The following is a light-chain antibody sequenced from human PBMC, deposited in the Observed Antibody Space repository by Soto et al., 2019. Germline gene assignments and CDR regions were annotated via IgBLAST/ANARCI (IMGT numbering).Light chain of an antibody. CDR2: AAS. J-gene: IGKJ3*01. Sequence: DIQMTQSPSSLSASVGDRVTITCRASQSISSYLNWYQQKPGKAPKLLIYAASSLQSGVPSRFSGSGSGTDFTPTISSLQPEDFATYYCQQSYSTPFTFVPGTKVDIK. CDR3: QQSYSTPFT. V-gene: IGKV1-39*01. CDR1: QSISSY.